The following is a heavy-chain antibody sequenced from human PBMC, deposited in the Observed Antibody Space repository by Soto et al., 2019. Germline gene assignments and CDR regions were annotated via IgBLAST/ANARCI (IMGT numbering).Heavy chain of an antibody. D-gene: IGHD6-13*01. V-gene: IGHV6-1*01. CDR1: GDSVSSNSAA. J-gene: IGHJ6*02. CDR3: AREEQLVLLRGYYYDGMDV. Sequence: SQTLSLTCAISGDSVSSNSAAWNWIRQSPSRGLEWLGRTYYRSKWYNDYAVSVKSRITINPDTSKNQFSLQLNSVTPEDTAVYYCAREEQLVLLRGYYYDGMDVWGQGTTVTVSS. CDR2: TYYRSKWYN.